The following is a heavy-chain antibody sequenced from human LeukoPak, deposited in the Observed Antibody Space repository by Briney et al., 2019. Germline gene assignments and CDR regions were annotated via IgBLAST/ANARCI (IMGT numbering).Heavy chain of an antibody. CDR2: IYYDGST. J-gene: IGHJ4*02. Sequence: PSETLSLTCTVSGGSISSYYWNWIRQPPGKGLEWIGYIYYDGSTNYNPSLKSRVTISLDTSKNQFSMKLNSVTAADTAVYYCARAPGAYFDSGGQEPRVPVSS. CDR3: ARAPGAYFDS. CDR1: GGSISSYY. D-gene: IGHD3-10*01. V-gene: IGHV4-59*01.